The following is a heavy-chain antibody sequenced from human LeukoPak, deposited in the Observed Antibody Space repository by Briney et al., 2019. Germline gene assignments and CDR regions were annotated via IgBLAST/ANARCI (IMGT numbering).Heavy chain of an antibody. CDR2: ISGSGDNT. CDR1: GFTFSNSA. V-gene: IGHV3-23*01. J-gene: IGHJ4*02. Sequence: GGSLRLSCAASGFTFSNSAMSWVRQAPGKGLEWASVISGSGDNTLYADSVKGQFTISRDNSKNTLYLQMNSLRAEDTAVYHCAKSRGYYYPFDYWGQGTLVTVSS. CDR3: AKSRGYYYPFDY. D-gene: IGHD3-22*01.